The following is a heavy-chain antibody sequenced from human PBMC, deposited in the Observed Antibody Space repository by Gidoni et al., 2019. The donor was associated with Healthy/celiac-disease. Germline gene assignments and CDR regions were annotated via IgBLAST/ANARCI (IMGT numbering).Heavy chain of an antibody. CDR2: ISSSSSYI. CDR1: GFTFSSYS. Sequence: EVQLVESGGGLVKPGGSLRLSCAASGFTFSSYSMNWVRQAPGKGLEWVSSISSSSSYIYYADSVKGRFTISRDNAKNSLYLQMNSLRAEDTAVYYCARDNRALWFGVYYYMDVWGKGTTVTVSS. D-gene: IGHD3-10*01. J-gene: IGHJ6*03. V-gene: IGHV3-21*01. CDR3: ARDNRALWFGVYYYMDV.